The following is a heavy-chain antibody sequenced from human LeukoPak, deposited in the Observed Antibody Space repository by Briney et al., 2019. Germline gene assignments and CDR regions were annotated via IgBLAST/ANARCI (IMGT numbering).Heavy chain of an antibody. CDR2: IYYSGST. V-gene: IGHV4-59*08. D-gene: IGHD1-7*01. CDR3: ARSPNRYNWNYNIDAFDI. CDR1: GGSISSYD. J-gene: IGHJ3*02. Sequence: SETLSLTCTVSGGSISSYDWSWIRQPPGKGLEWIGYIYYSGSTDYNPSLKSRVTISEDTSKNQFSLKLSSVTAADTAVYFCARSPNRYNWNYNIDAFDIWGQGTMVTVSS.